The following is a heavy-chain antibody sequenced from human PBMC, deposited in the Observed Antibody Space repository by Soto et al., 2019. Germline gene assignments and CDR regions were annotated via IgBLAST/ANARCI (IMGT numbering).Heavy chain of an antibody. CDR3: ARAGLYYDIVTGRYYYFSMDA. CDR2: ISYDGSNK. CDR1: GFTFSSYA. D-gene: IGHD3-9*01. J-gene: IGHJ6*02. Sequence: GGSLRLSCAASGFTFSSYAMHWVRQAPGKGLEWVAVISYDGSNKYYADSVKGRFTISRDNSKNTLDLQMNSLGAEDTAVYYWARAGLYYDIVTGRYYYFSMDAWGQGITVTVSS. V-gene: IGHV3-30-3*01.